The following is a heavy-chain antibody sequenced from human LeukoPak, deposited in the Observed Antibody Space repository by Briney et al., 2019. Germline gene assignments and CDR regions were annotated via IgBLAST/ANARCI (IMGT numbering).Heavy chain of an antibody. V-gene: IGHV3-48*03. J-gene: IGHJ4*02. CDR1: GFTFSSYE. CDR3: ARASAAAGFDY. CDR2: ISSSGSTI. Sequence: GGSLRLSCAASGFTFSSYEMNWVRQAPGKGLEWVSYISSSGSTIYYADSVKGRFTISRDNSKNTLYLQMNSLRAEDTAVYYCARASAAAGFDYWGQGTLVTVSS. D-gene: IGHD6-13*01.